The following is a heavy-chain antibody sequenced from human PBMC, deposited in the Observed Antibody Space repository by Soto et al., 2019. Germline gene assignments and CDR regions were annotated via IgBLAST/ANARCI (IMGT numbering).Heavy chain of an antibody. D-gene: IGHD2-2*01. V-gene: IGHV3-21*01. CDR2: ISSSSSYI. CDR1: GFTFSSYS. CDR3: ARVRERYCSSSSCYAFDI. Sequence: GGSLRLSCAASGFTFSSYSMNWVRQAPGKGLEWVSSISSSSSYIYYADSVKGRFTISRDNAKNSLYLQMNSLRAEDTAVYFCARVRERYCSSSSCYAFDICGQGTMVTVSS. J-gene: IGHJ3*02.